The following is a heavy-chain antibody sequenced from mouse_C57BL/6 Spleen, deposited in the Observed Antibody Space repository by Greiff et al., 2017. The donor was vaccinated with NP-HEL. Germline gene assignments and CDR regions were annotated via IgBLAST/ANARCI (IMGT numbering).Heavy chain of an antibody. Sequence: DVQLVESGGGLVKPGGSLKLSCAASGFTFSDYGMHWVRQAPEKGLEWVAYISSGSSTIYYADTVKGRFTISRDNAKNTLFLQMTSLRSEDTAMYYCARDGYNAMDYWGQGTSVTVSS. CDR2: ISSGSSTI. D-gene: IGHD2-3*01. CDR3: ARDGYNAMDY. CDR1: GFTFSDYG. V-gene: IGHV5-17*01. J-gene: IGHJ4*01.